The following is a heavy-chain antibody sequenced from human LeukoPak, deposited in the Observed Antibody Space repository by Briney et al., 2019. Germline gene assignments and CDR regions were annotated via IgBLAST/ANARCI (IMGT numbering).Heavy chain of an antibody. CDR2: SSGSGDRT. V-gene: IGHV3-23*01. D-gene: IGHD3-10*01. J-gene: IGHJ5*02. CDR1: GCTFSSYG. Sequence: PGGTLRLYCAASGCTFSSYGMTWVRQAPGMGLEWVSVSSGSGDRTYCADCVKGRFTISRDNSKNTLYLQMNSLRAEDTAVYYCAKGYYGSGSYGWFDPWGQGTLVTVSS. CDR3: AKGYYGSGSYGWFDP.